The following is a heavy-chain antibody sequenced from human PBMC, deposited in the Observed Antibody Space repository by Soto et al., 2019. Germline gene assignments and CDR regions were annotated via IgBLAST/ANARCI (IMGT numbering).Heavy chain of an antibody. CDR1: GFTVSSNY. Sequence: GGSLRLSCAASGFTVSSNYMSWVRQAPGKGLEWASVIYSGGSTYYADSVKGRFTISRDNSKNTLYLQMNSLRAEDTAVYYCAREKENYYDSSLVSAFDICGQGTMVT. CDR2: IYSGGST. D-gene: IGHD3-22*01. CDR3: AREKENYYDSSLVSAFDI. V-gene: IGHV3-53*01. J-gene: IGHJ3*02.